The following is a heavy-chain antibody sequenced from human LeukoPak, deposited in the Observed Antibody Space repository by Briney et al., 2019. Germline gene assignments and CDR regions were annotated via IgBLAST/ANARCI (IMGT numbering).Heavy chain of an antibody. Sequence: GGSLRLSCAASGFXFSRIAISWVRQAPGKGLKWVSAIRSNGETVYNADSVKGRFTISRDNSRQTLFLQMSSLRVEDTATYYCAKGQELDDGVFDSWGQGILVTVSS. D-gene: IGHD1-1*01. CDR1: GFXFSRIA. J-gene: IGHJ4*02. CDR3: AKGQELDDGVFDS. V-gene: IGHV3-23*01. CDR2: IRSNGETV.